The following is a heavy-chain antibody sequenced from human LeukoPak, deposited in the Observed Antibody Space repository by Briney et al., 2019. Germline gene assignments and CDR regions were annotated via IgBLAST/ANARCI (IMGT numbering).Heavy chain of an antibody. CDR3: TRPRYNWNDVHDY. Sequence: GGSLKLSCAASGFTFSGSAMHWVRQASGKGLEWVGRIRSKANSYATAYAASVKGRFTISRDDSKNTAYLQMNSLKTEDTAVYYCTRPRYNWNDVHDYWGQGTLVTVSS. CDR1: GFTFSGSA. D-gene: IGHD1-1*01. V-gene: IGHV3-73*01. CDR2: IRSKANSYAT. J-gene: IGHJ4*02.